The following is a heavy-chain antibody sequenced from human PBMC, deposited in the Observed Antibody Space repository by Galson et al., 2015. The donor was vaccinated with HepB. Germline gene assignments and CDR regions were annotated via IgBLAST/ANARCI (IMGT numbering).Heavy chain of an antibody. J-gene: IGHJ3*02. CDR3: AIGPPTITMVRGVTLNDAFDI. CDR1: GGTFSSYA. V-gene: IGHV1-69*01. D-gene: IGHD3-10*01. CDR2: IIPILGAA. Sequence: SCKASGGTFSSYAISWVRQAPGQGLEWMGGIIPILGAANYAQKFQGRVTITADESTSTAYMELSSLRSEDTAVYYCAIGPPTITMVRGVTLNDAFDIWGQGTMVTVSS.